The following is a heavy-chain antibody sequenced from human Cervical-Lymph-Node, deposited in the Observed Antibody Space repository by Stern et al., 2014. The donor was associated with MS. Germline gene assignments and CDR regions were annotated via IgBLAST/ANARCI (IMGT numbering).Heavy chain of an antibody. CDR1: GYTFTSYD. V-gene: IGHV1-8*01. Sequence: QVQLVESGAEVKKPGVSVKVSCKASGYTFTSYDINWVRQGTGQGLEWMGWMNPYSGNAVYAQKFQGRVTMTRDTSTSTAYLELTSLRSEDTAVFYCARGRELLSLDYWGQGTLVTVSS. CDR2: MNPYSGNA. D-gene: IGHD1-26*01. CDR3: ARGRELLSLDY. J-gene: IGHJ4*02.